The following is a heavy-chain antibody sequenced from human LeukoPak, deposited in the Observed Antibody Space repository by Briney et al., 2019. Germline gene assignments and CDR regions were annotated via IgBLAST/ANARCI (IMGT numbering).Heavy chain of an antibody. D-gene: IGHD2-15*01. CDR1: EFPFSSYS. J-gene: IGHJ4*02. V-gene: IGHV3-48*04. CDR3: ARGVMVGFDY. CDR2: ISSSSSTI. Sequence: PGGSLRLSFAAPEFPFSSYSMNWVRQAPGKGLGWVSYISSSSSTIYYAESVKGRFTISRDNAKNSLYLQMNSLRAEDTAVYYCARGVMVGFDYWGQGTLVTVSS.